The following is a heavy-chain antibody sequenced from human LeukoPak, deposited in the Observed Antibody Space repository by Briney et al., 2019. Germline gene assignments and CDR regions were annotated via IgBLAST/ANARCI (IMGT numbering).Heavy chain of an antibody. CDR2: ISAYNGNT. Sequence: GASVKVSCKXSGYTFTSHGISWVRQAPRQGLEWMGRISAYNGNTNYAQKLQGRVTMTTDTSTSTAYMELRSLRSDDTAVYYCARCTAGGFGVVIGPFVYWGQGTLVTVSS. D-gene: IGHD3-3*01. CDR1: GYTFTSHG. CDR3: ARCTAGGFGVVIGPFVY. V-gene: IGHV1-18*01. J-gene: IGHJ4*02.